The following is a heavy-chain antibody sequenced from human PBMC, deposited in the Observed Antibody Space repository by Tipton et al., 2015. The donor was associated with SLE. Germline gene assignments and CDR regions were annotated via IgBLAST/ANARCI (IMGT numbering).Heavy chain of an antibody. CDR2: IYHSGST. Sequence: TLSLTCAVFGGSISRNNWWSWVRQPPGKGLEWIGEIYHSGSTNYNPSLKSRVTISVDKSKNQFSLKLASVTAADTAVYYCARTSLGSVVPAAIRVYNWFDPWGQGSLVTVSS. CDR3: ARTSLGSVVPAAIRVYNWFDP. V-gene: IGHV4-4*02. J-gene: IGHJ5*02. D-gene: IGHD2-2*01. CDR1: GGSISRNNW.